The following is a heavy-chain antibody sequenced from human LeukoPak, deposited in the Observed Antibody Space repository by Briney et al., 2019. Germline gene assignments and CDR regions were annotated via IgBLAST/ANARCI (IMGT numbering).Heavy chain of an antibody. V-gene: IGHV3-30*04. CDR1: GFTFSSYA. CDR2: ISYDGSNK. Sequence: PGRSLRLSCAASGFTFSSYAMHWVRQAPGKGLEWVAVISYDGSNKYYADSVKGRFTISRDNSKNTLYLQMNSLRAEDTAVYYCAKDGPYSSSWGYYFDYWGQGTLVTVSS. CDR3: AKDGPYSSSWGYYFDY. D-gene: IGHD6-13*01. J-gene: IGHJ4*02.